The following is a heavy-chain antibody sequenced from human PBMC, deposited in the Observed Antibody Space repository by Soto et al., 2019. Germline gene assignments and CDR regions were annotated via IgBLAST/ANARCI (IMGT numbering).Heavy chain of an antibody. CDR1: GGSFGSSSYS. V-gene: IGHV4-39*01. CDR3: ARHSGWQQNDHDY. Sequence: PWGTLAFPCTVLGGSFGSSSYSWACIRHPPGRVREWIMSIYYSESTYYAPSLKSRVTISVDKSKNPFSLKLSTVTAADTAVYYCARHSGWQQNDHDYWGQGTLVTVSS. CDR2: IYYSEST. D-gene: IGHD1-1*01. J-gene: IGHJ4*02.